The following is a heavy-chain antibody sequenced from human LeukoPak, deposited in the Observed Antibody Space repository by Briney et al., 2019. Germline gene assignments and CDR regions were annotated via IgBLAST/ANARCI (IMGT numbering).Heavy chain of an antibody. V-gene: IGHV4-34*01. CDR2: INHSGST. Sequence: PSETLSLTCAVYGGSFSGYYWSWIRQPPGKGLEWIGEINHSGSTNYNPSLKRRVTISVDTSKNQSSLKLSSVTAADTAVYYCARLNRRYCSGGSCYSYYFDYWGQGTLVTVSS. J-gene: IGHJ4*02. CDR1: GGSFSGYY. CDR3: ARLNRRYCSGGSCYSYYFDY. D-gene: IGHD2-15*01.